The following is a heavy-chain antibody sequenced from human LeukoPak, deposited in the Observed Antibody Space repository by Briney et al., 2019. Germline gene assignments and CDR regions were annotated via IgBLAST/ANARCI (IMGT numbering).Heavy chain of an antibody. V-gene: IGHV3-23*01. Sequence: GGSLRLSCAASGFTFSSYGMSWVRQAPGKGLEWVSAISGSGGSTYYADSVKGRFTISRDNSKNTLYLQMNSLRAEDTAVYYCANDRYYYGSGNWFDPWGQGTLVTVSS. CDR3: ANDRYYYGSGNWFDP. CDR2: ISGSGGST. D-gene: IGHD3-10*01. CDR1: GFTFSSYG. J-gene: IGHJ5*02.